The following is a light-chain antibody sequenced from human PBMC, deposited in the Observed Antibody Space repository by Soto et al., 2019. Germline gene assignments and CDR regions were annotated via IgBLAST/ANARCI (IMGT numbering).Light chain of an antibody. CDR1: QSVSSY. V-gene: IGKV3-11*01. CDR2: DAS. J-gene: IGKJ1*01. Sequence: EIVLTQSPATLSLSPGERATLSCRASQSVSSYLAWYQQKPGQAPRLLIYDASNRATGIPARFSGSGSGTDFPLTISSLEPEDFAVYYCQQRSNWPTCGQGTKVEIK. CDR3: QQRSNWPT.